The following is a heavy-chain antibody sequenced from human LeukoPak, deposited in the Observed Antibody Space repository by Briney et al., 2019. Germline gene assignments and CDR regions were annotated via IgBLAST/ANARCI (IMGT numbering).Heavy chain of an antibody. CDR3: ATYPRALDC. D-gene: IGHD1-26*01. CDR2: IYNSGST. CDR1: GGSISDYY. J-gene: IGHJ4*02. Sequence: SETLSLTCTGSGGSISDYYWSWIRQPPGKGLEWIGYIYNSGSTNYNPSLKSRVTISADTSKNQFSLKLSSVTAADTAVCYCATYPRALDCLGQGTLVTVSS. V-gene: IGHV4-59*01.